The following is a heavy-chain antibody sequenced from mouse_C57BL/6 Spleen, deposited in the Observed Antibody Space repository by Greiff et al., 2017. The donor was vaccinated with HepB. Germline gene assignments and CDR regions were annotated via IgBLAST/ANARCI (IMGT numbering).Heavy chain of an antibody. CDR1: GYTFTSYW. CDR3: ARYFHYYGGPLGYFDV. CDR2: IDPSDSYT. J-gene: IGHJ1*03. Sequence: VQLQQPGAELVMPGASVKLSCKASGYTFTSYWMHWVKQRPGQGLEWIGEIDPSDSYTNYNQKFKGKSTLTVDKSSSTAYMQLSSLTSEDSAVYYCARYFHYYGGPLGYFDVWGTGTTVTVSS. V-gene: IGHV1-69*01. D-gene: IGHD1-1*02.